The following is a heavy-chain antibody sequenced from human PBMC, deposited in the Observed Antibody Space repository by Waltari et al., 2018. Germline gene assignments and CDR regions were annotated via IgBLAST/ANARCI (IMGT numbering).Heavy chain of an antibody. J-gene: IGHJ3*02. V-gene: IGHV3-53*01. CDR3: ARGPNVLRFLEWLEKGAFDI. D-gene: IGHD3-3*01. CDR1: GFTVSSNY. CDR2: IYSGGST. Sequence: EVQLVESGGGLIQPGGSLRLSCAASGFTVSSNYMSWVRQAPGKGLEWVSVIYSGGSTYYADSVKGRFTISRDNSKNTLYLQMNSLRAEDTAVYYCARGPNVLRFLEWLEKGAFDIWGQGTMVTVSS.